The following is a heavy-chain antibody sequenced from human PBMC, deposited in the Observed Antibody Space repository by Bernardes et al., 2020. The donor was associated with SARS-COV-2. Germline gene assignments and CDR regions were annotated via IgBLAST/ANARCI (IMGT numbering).Heavy chain of an antibody. CDR1: GFDCSDYW. J-gene: IGHJ6*02. CDR3: VRSAGMDV. V-gene: IGHV3-7*03. CDR2: IKRDGSET. Sequence: GSLRLFCAGSGFDCSDYWMTWVRQAPVKGLEWVANIKRDGSETYYVDSVKGRFPISRDNAKNLVFLQMNSLRAEDTAVFYCVRSAGMDVWGQGTMVTVSS.